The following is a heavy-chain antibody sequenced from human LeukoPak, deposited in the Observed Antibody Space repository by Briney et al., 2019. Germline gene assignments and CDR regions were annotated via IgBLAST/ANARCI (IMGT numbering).Heavy chain of an antibody. J-gene: IGHJ6*02. CDR1: GYTFTSYA. V-gene: IGHV7-4-1*02. D-gene: IGHD4-23*01. CDR2: INTNTGNP. CDR3: ARDGLHGGNSYYYYYGMDV. Sequence: ASVKVSCKASGYTFTSYAMNWVRQSPGQGLEWMGWINTNTGNPTYAQGFTGRFVFSLDTSVSTAYLQISSLKAEDTAVYNCARDGLHGGNSYYYYYGMDVWGLGTTVTVSS.